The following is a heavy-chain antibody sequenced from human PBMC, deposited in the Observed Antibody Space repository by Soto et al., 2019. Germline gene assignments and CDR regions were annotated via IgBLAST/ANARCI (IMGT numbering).Heavy chain of an antibody. Sequence: PGESLNISCKGSVYSFTNYWIGWVRQMPGKGLEWMGILYPGNSDTRYSPSFQGQVTISADKSISTAYLQWSSLKASDTAMYYCARPTRTYQSVFDYWGQGTLVTVSS. CDR2: LYPGNSDT. D-gene: IGHD2-2*01. J-gene: IGHJ4*02. CDR1: VYSFTNYW. V-gene: IGHV5-51*01. CDR3: ARPTRTYQSVFDY.